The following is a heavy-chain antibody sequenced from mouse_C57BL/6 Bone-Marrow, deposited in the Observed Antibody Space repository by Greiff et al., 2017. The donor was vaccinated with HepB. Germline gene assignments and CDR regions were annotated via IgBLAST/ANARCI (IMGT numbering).Heavy chain of an antibody. CDR2: IYPGDGDT. D-gene: IGHD3-2*02. J-gene: IGHJ2*01. CDR1: GYAFSSSW. V-gene: IGHV1-82*01. Sequence: QVQLKESGPELVKPGASVKISCKASGYAFSSSWMNWVKQRPGKGLEWIGRIYPGDGDTNYNGKFKGKATLTADKSSSTAYMQLSSLTSEDSAVYFCAREMAAQATDYWGQGTTLTVSS. CDR3: AREMAAQATDY.